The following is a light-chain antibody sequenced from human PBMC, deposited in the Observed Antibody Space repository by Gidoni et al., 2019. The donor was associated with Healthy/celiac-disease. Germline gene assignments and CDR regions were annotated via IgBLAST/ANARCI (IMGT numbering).Light chain of an antibody. V-gene: IGKV3-11*01. J-gene: IGKJ5*01. CDR1: QSVSIY. CDR3: QQRKDWPPIT. CDR2: EAS. Sequence: EVVLTQSPATLSLSPGERATLSCRPSQSVSIYLAWYQQRPGQAPRLLIYEASKRATGVPVRFSGSGSGTDFTLTISSLEPEDFAVYYCQQRKDWPPITFGQGTRLEIK.